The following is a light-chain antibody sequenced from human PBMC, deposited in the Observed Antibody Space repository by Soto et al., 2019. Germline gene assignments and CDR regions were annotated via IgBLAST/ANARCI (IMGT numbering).Light chain of an antibody. CDR3: QQYNNWPWT. CDR2: SAF. Sequence: EIVLTQSPATLSLSPGERATLSCRASQSISNNLAWYQQKPGQAPRLVIYSAFTRATGIPARFSGSGSGTDFTLTISSLQSEDFAVYYCQQYNNWPWTFGQGTKVDIK. V-gene: IGKV3-15*01. CDR1: QSISNN. J-gene: IGKJ1*01.